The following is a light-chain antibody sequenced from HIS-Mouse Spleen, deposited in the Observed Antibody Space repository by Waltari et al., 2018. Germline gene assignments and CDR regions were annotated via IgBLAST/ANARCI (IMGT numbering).Light chain of an antibody. CDR1: SSDVGGYNY. V-gene: IGLV2-14*01. CDR2: EVS. Sequence: QSALTQPASVSGSPGQSITISCTGTSSDVGGYNYVSWYQQHPGKAPKLMLYEVSNRPSGVSKRFAGSKAGNTASLTISGLQAEDEADYYCSSYTSSSTLEVFGTGTKVTVL. CDR3: SSYTSSSTLEV. J-gene: IGLJ1*01.